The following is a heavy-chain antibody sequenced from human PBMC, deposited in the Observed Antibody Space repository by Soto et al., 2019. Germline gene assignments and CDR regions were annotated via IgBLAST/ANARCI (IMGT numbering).Heavy chain of an antibody. CDR1: GGTFSSYA. J-gene: IGHJ4*01. CDR2: IIPIFGTA. D-gene: IGHD3-16*02. Sequence: ASVKVSCKASGGTFSSYAISWVRQAPGQGLEWMGGIIPIFGTANYAQKFQGRVTITADKSTSTAYMELSSLRSEDTAVYYCARGSGVAYDYVWGSYRCDYFDYWG. CDR3: ARGSGVAYDYVWGSYRCDYFDY. V-gene: IGHV1-69*06.